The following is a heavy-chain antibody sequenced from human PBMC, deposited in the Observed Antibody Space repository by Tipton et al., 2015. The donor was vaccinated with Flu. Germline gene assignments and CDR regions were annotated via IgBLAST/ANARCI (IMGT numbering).Heavy chain of an antibody. Sequence: SLRLSCAASGFTFSTFPMNWVRQAPGKGLEWVSSISSSGSYIYYADSLKGRFTISRDNAKNSLYLQMNSLRADDTAVYYCARGGDYGDYGDYWGQGTLVTVSS. V-gene: IGHV3-21*01. D-gene: IGHD4-17*01. CDR2: ISSSGSYI. J-gene: IGHJ4*02. CDR3: ARGGDYGDYGDY. CDR1: GFTFSTFP.